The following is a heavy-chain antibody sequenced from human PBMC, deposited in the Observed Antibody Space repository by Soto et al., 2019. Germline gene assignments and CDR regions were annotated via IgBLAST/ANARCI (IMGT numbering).Heavy chain of an antibody. CDR3: ARDKNPRGYSGYDSYDY. CDR1: GFTFSSYW. D-gene: IGHD5-12*01. Sequence: GGSLRLSCAASGFTFSSYWMSWVRQAPGKGLERVANIKQDGSEKYYVDSVKGRFTISRDNAKNSLYLQMNSLRAEDTAVYYSARDKNPRGYSGYDSYDYWGQGTLVTVSS. J-gene: IGHJ4*02. CDR2: IKQDGSEK. V-gene: IGHV3-7*01.